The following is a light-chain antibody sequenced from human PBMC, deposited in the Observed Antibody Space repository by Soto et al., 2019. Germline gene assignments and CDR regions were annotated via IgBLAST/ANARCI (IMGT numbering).Light chain of an antibody. CDR3: SAYTSSSTPYV. Sequence: QSVLTPPASLYGYPGQSITISCTGTSSDVGGYNYVSWYQHHQGKASKRMISEVSNRPSGVSNRFSGSKYGNTASLTISGLKAEYEADYYCSAYTSSSTPYVCGTGTKVPVL. J-gene: IGLJ1*01. CDR2: EVS. V-gene: IGLV2-14*01. CDR1: SSDVGGYNY.